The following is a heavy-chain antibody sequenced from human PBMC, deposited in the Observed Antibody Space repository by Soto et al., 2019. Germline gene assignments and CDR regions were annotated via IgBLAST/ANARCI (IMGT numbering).Heavy chain of an antibody. CDR1: GYSFTLYW. CDR3: VRLDHDYGSGTWFDY. Sequence: LKISCKDSGYSFTLYWISWVRQMPGKGLEWMGRIDPSDSYTNYSPSFEGHVTISADESVSTAYLQWSSLRASDTAMYYCVRLDHDYGSGTWFDYWGQGTLVTVSS. CDR2: IDPSDSYT. V-gene: IGHV5-10-1*01. D-gene: IGHD3-10*01. J-gene: IGHJ4*02.